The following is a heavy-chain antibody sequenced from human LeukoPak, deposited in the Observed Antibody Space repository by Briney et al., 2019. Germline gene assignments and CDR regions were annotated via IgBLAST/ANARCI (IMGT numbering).Heavy chain of an antibody. D-gene: IGHD5-24*01. CDR3: ARRRDGYNYGDNWFDP. CDR2: IYYSGST. J-gene: IGHJ5*02. CDR1: GGSISSYY. V-gene: IGHV4-59*08. Sequence: SETLSLTCTVSGGSISSYYWSWIRQPPGKGLEGIGYIYYSGSTNYNPSLKSRVTISVDTSKNQFSLKLSSVTAADTAVYYCARRRDGYNYGDNWFDPWGQGTLVTVSS.